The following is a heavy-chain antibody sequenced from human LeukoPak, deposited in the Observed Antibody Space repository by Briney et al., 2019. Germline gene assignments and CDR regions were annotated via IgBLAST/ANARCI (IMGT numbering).Heavy chain of an antibody. CDR1: GFTFGDYA. Sequence: GGSLRLSCAASGFTFGDYAMHWVRQAPGKGLEWVSGISRNSGSIYYADSVKGRFTISRDNAKNSLYLQMNSLRAEDMALYYCAKDRYISGWYYFDYWGQGTLVSVSS. CDR2: ISRNSGSI. V-gene: IGHV3-9*03. J-gene: IGHJ4*02. D-gene: IGHD6-19*01. CDR3: AKDRYISGWYYFDY.